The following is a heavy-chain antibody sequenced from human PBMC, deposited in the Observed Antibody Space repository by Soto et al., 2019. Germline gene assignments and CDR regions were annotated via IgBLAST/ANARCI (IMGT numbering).Heavy chain of an antibody. Sequence: ASVKDSCTASGYTITGYYMHWVRQAPGQGLEWMGWINPNSGGTNYAQKFQGWVTMTRDTSISTAYMELSRLRSDDTAVYYCAREGVAAHHFDYWGQGTLVTVSS. D-gene: IGHD6-6*01. CDR2: INPNSGGT. V-gene: IGHV1-2*04. CDR3: AREGVAAHHFDY. J-gene: IGHJ4*02. CDR1: GYTITGYY.